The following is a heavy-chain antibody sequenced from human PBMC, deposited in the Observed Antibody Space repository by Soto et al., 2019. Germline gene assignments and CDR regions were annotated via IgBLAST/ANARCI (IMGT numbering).Heavy chain of an antibody. CDR1: GYTLTELS. J-gene: IGHJ4*02. V-gene: IGHV1-24*01. D-gene: IGHD3-3*01. CDR2: FDPEDGET. CDR3: ATDDDFWSGYNDFDY. Sequence: ASVKVSCKVSGYTLTELSMHWMRQAPGKGLEWMGGFDPEDGETIYAQKFQGRVTMTEDTSTDTAYMELSSLRSEDTAVYYCATDDDFWSGYNDFDYWGQGTLVTVSS.